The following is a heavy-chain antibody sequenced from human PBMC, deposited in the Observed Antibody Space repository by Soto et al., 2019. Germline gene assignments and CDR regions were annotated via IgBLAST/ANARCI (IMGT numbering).Heavy chain of an antibody. J-gene: IGHJ5*02. V-gene: IGHV4-30-2*01. CDR3: ARETNCRDGYCSGGIDP. CDR1: GGPVSSGSYY. D-gene: IGHD2-15*01. CDR2: IYHSGST. Sequence: SETLSLTCTVSGGPVSSGSYYWSWIRQPPGKGLEWIGYIYHSGSTYYNPSLKSRVTISVDRSKNQFSLKLSSVTAADTAVYYCARETNCRDGYCSGGIDPWGQGTLVTVSS.